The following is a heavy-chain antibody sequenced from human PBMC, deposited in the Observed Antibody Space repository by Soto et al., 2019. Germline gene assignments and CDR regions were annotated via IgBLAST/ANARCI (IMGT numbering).Heavy chain of an antibody. D-gene: IGHD6-13*01. J-gene: IGHJ5*02. CDR2: INGGGDNI. Sequence: QPGGSLRLSCAVSGFTFSSYAMSWVRRAPGKGLEWVSNINGGGDNIYYAESVKGRFTISRDNSKNTLYLQMNSLRTEDTAIYYCAKDALYSSSWYLSWFDPWGQGTPVTVSS. CDR1: GFTFSSYA. CDR3: AKDALYSSSWYLSWFDP. V-gene: IGHV3-23*01.